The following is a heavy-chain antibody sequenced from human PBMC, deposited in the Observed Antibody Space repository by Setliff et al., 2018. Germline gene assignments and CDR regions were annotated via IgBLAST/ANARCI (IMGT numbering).Heavy chain of an antibody. V-gene: IGHV3-23*01. CDR2: ISGSGGST. D-gene: IGHD2-2*01. Sequence: GGSLRLSCAASGFTFSSYAMSWVRQAPGKGLEWVSAISGSGGSTWYADSVKGRFTISRDNSRNTLYLQINSLRVEDTAVYYCVKGSSASRPYFFDYWGQGTVVTVSS. J-gene: IGHJ4*02. CDR1: GFTFSSYA. CDR3: VKGSSASRPYFFDY.